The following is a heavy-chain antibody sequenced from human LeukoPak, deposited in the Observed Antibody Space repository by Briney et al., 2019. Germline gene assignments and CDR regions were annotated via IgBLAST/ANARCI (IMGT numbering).Heavy chain of an antibody. CDR2: IGASGGST. J-gene: IGHJ4*02. V-gene: IGHV3-23*01. D-gene: IGHD6-13*01. Sequence: GSLRLSCAASGFTFSSYGMSWVRQAPGKGLEWVSAIGASGGSTCYADSVKGRFTISRDNSKNTLYLQMNSLRAEDTAVYYCAKLITAAGTACWGQGTLVTVSS. CDR3: AKLITAAGTAC. CDR1: GFTFSSYG.